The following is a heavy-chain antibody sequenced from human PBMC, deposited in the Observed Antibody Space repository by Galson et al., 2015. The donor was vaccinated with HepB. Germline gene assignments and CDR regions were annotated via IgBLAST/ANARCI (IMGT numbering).Heavy chain of an antibody. Sequence: SLRLSCAASGFTVSSNYMSWVRQAPGKGLEWVSIIYSGTSTYYADSVRGRSTITRHNFKNTLYLQMNSLGAEDTAVYYCARGPRYYYDSSGPGYFDYWGQGTLVTVSS. D-gene: IGHD3-22*01. V-gene: IGHV3-53*04. J-gene: IGHJ4*02. CDR2: IYSGTST. CDR3: ARGPRYYYDSSGPGYFDY. CDR1: GFTVSSNY.